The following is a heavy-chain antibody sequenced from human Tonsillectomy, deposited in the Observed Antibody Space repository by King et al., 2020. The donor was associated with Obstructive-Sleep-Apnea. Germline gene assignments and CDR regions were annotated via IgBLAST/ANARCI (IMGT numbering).Heavy chain of an antibody. J-gene: IGHJ4*02. D-gene: IGHD3-9*01. Sequence: QLQESGPGLVKPSQTLSLTCTVSGGSISSGGYYWSWIRQHPGKGLEWIGYSYYSGSTSYNPSLKSQVTITVDTSKNQFSLKLSSVTAADTAVYYCAREEDILTRYSHTIWGQETLVTVPS. CDR3: AREEDILTRYSHTI. V-gene: IGHV4-31*01. CDR2: SYYSGST. CDR1: GGSISSGGYY.